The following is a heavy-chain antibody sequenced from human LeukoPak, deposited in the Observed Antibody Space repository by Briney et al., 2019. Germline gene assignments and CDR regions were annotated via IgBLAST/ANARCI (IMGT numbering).Heavy chain of an antibody. CDR1: GYSFTSYW. Sequence: GESLKISCKASGYSFTSYWIGWVRQMPGKGLEWLGIIYPGDSDTRYTPSFQGQVSISADRSINTAYLQWSSLKASDTAMYFCARMYYLGSGRRGTDYWGQGTLVTVSS. J-gene: IGHJ4*02. CDR3: ARMYYLGSGRRGTDY. V-gene: IGHV5-51*01. CDR2: IYPGDSDT. D-gene: IGHD3-10*01.